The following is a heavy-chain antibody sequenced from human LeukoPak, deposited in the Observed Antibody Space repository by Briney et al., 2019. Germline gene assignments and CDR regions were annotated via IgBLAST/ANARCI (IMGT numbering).Heavy chain of an antibody. D-gene: IGHD1-26*01. J-gene: IGHJ4*02. CDR2: IYYSGST. Sequence: SETLSLTCAVYGGSFSGYYWSWIRQPPGKGLEWIGYIYYSGSTNYNPSLKSRVTISVDTSKNQFSLKLSSVTAADTAVYYCARVGGSYGDYFDYWGQGTLVTVSS. CDR1: GGSFSGYY. CDR3: ARVGGSYGDYFDY. V-gene: IGHV4-59*01.